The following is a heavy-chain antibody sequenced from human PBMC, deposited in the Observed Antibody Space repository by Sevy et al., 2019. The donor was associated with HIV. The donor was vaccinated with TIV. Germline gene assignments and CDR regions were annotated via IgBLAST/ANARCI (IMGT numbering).Heavy chain of an antibody. CDR1: GFTFSRYS. D-gene: IGHD6-13*01. V-gene: IGHV3-48*01. J-gene: IGHJ6*02. CDR2: ITSSSTK. CDR3: ARDGAAAGTSNYYYGMDV. Sequence: GGSLRLSCAASGFTFSRYSMNWVRQAPGKGLEWISYITSSSTKYYADSVKGRFTISRDNAKNSLYRQMNSLRAEDTAVYYCARDGAAAGTSNYYYGMDVWGQGTTVTVSS.